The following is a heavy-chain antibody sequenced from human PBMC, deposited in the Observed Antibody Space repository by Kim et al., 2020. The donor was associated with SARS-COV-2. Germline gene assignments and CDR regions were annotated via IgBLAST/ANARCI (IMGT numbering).Heavy chain of an antibody. Sequence: SQTLSLTCAISGDSVSSNSAAWNWIRQSPSRGLEWLGRTYYRSKWYNDYAVSVKSRITINPDTSKNQFSLQLNSVTPEDTAVYYCARGRAVRGLVTAEYFQHWGQGTLVTVSS. D-gene: IGHD3-10*01. CDR3: ARGRAVRGLVTAEYFQH. CDR1: GDSVSSNSAA. J-gene: IGHJ1*01. CDR2: TYYRSKWYN. V-gene: IGHV6-1*01.